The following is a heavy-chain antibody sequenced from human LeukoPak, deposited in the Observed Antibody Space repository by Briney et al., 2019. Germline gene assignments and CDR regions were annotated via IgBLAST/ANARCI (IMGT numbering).Heavy chain of an antibody. J-gene: IGHJ6*02. CDR1: GFTFSTCG. V-gene: IGHV3-30*18. D-gene: IGHD3-10*01. CDR2: ISYDGNNK. CDR3: AKDRWFGELSDYYYGMDV. Sequence: GGSLRLSCAASGFTFSTCGMHWVRQAPGKGLEWVAVISYDGNNKYYADSVKGRFTISRDNSKNTLYLQMNSLRAEDTAVYYCAKDRWFGELSDYYYGMDVWGQGTTVTVSS.